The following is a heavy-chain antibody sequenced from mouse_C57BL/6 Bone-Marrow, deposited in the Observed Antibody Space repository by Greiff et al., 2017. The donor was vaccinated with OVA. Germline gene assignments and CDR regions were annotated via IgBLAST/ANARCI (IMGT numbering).Heavy chain of an antibody. Sequence: EVQLVESGGDLVKPGGSLKLSCAASGFTFSSYGMSWVRQTPEKRLEWVAYISNGGGSPYYPDTVKGRFTISRDNAKNPLYLQMSRLKSEDTAMYYCARLGITTVVARDYYAMDYWGQGTSVTVSS. D-gene: IGHD1-1*01. CDR3: ARLGITTVVARDYYAMDY. CDR2: ISNGGGSP. J-gene: IGHJ4*01. V-gene: IGHV5-12*01. CDR1: GFTFSSYG.